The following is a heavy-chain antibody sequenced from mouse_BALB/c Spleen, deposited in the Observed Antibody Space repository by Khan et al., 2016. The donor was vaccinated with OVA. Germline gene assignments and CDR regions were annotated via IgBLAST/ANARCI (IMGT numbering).Heavy chain of an antibody. Sequence: EVKLEVSGGDLVKPGGSLKLSCAASGFTFSTYGMSWVRQSPDRRLEWVATINTGGFYTYYPDIVKGRFTISRDNAKSTLYLQMSSLKSEDTAIYYCARLAYYYNSEGFAYWGQGTLVTVSA. J-gene: IGHJ3*01. CDR3: ARLAYYYNSEGFAY. CDR1: GFTFSTYG. CDR2: INTGGFYT. V-gene: IGHV5-6*02. D-gene: IGHD1-1*01.